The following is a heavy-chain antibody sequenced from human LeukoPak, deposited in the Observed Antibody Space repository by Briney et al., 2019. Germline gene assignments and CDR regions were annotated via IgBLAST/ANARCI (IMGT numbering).Heavy chain of an antibody. CDR2: IYYSGST. CDR1: GGSFSGYY. D-gene: IGHD5-18*01. Sequence: SETLSLTCAVYGGSFSGYYWSWIRQPPGKGLEWIGYIYYSGSTNYNPSLKSRVTISVDTSKNQFSLKLSSVTAADTAVYYCARDQDTWGQGTLVTVSS. V-gene: IGHV4-59*12. CDR3: ARDQDT. J-gene: IGHJ4*02.